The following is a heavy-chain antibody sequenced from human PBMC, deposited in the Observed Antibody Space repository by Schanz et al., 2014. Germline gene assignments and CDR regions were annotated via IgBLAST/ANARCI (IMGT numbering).Heavy chain of an antibody. V-gene: IGHV1-69*02. D-gene: IGHD3-9*01. Sequence: QVQLVPSGAEVKKPGSSVKVSCKASGGTFSSSTLTWVRQAPGQGLEWMGRIIPILGITNVAQTIQVRVTITADKFTSTVYMEVSSLRYEDTAVYYCAKVDRTRYYAMDVWGQGTTVTVSS. CDR1: GGTFSSST. CDR3: AKVDRTRYYAMDV. CDR2: IIPILGIT. J-gene: IGHJ6*02.